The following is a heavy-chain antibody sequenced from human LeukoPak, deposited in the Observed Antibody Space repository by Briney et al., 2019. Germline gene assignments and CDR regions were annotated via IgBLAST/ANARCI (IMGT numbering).Heavy chain of an antibody. Sequence: PSQTLSLTCTVSGGSISSGDYYWSWIRQPPGKGLEWIGYIYYSGSTYYNPSLKSRVTISVDTSKNQFSLKLSSVTAADTAVYYCASTPPTVRMFDYWGQGTLVTVSS. V-gene: IGHV4-30-4*01. CDR3: ASTPPTVRMFDY. CDR1: GGSISSGDYY. D-gene: IGHD4-17*01. J-gene: IGHJ4*02. CDR2: IYYSGST.